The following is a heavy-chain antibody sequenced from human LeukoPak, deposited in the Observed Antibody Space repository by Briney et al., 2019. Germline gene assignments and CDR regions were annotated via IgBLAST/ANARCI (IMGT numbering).Heavy chain of an antibody. D-gene: IGHD3-10*01. CDR1: GFTFSSYG. V-gene: IGHV3-30*02. Sequence: GGSLRLSCAAAGFTFSSYGMHWVRQAPGKGLEWVAFIRYYGSNKHYADSLKGRFTIYRDNPKNTLYLQMNSLRAEDTAVYYCAKDSKRWKTYYYESGSYYFEYWGQGTLVTVSS. CDR2: IRYYGSNK. J-gene: IGHJ4*02. CDR3: AKDSKRWKTYYYESGSYYFEY.